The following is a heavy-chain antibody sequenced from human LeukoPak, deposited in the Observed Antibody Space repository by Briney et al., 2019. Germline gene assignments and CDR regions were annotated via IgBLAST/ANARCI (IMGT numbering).Heavy chain of an antibody. Sequence: SETLSLTCTVSGGSISSYYWSWIRQPPGKGQEWIGCIYSSGSTNYNPSLKSRVTISVDTSKNQFSLKLSSVTAADTAVYYCARHGGSSGSNWYFDLGGRGTLVTVSS. D-gene: IGHD3-22*01. CDR2: IYSSGST. CDR3: ARHGGSSGSNWYFDL. CDR1: GGSISSYY. J-gene: IGHJ2*01. V-gene: IGHV4-59*08.